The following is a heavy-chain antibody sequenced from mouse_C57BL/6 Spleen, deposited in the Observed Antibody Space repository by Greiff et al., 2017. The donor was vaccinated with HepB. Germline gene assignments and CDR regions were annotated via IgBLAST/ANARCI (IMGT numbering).Heavy chain of an antibody. Sequence: EVKLVESGGGLVKPGGSLKLSCAASGFTFSSYAMSWVRQTPEKRLEWVATISDGGSYTYYPDNVKGRFTISRDNAKNNLYLQMSHLKSEDTAMYYCARGGFYYGSSLAWFAYWGQGTLVTVSA. V-gene: IGHV5-4*03. CDR2: ISDGGSYT. J-gene: IGHJ3*01. CDR3: ARGGFYYGSSLAWFAY. CDR1: GFTFSSYA. D-gene: IGHD1-1*01.